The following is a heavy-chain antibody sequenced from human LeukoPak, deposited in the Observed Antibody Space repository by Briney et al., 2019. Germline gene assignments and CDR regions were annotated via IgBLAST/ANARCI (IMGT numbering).Heavy chain of an antibody. D-gene: IGHD1-14*01. Sequence: GGSLRLSCTASGFTFSNYWMHWVRQAPGKGLVWVSRVGRDGTNTNYADSVKGRFTISRDNSKNTLYLQMNSLTVDDTAVYYCTSGIGTYDYWGLGAQVTVSS. V-gene: IGHV3-74*01. CDR2: VGRDGTNT. J-gene: IGHJ4*02. CDR3: TSGIGTYDY. CDR1: GFTFSNYW.